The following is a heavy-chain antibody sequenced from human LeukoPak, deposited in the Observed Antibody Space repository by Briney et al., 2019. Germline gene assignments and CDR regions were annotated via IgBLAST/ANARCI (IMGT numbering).Heavy chain of an antibody. CDR2: INPNSGGT. CDR3: ARVQSRYSSSWYVY. V-gene: IGHV1-2*06. Sequence: ASVKVSCKASGYTFTGYYMHWVRQAPGQGLEWMGRINPNSGGTNYAQKFQGRVTMTRDTSISTAYMEPSRLRSDDTAVYYCARVQSRYSSSWYVYWGQGTLVTVSS. J-gene: IGHJ4*02. CDR1: GYTFTGYY. D-gene: IGHD6-13*01.